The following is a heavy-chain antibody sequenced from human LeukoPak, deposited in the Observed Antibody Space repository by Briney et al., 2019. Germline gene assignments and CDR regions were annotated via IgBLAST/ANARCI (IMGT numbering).Heavy chain of an antibody. CDR2: IYYSGST. CDR3: AIHGVYNWNDYAFDV. V-gene: IGHV4-59*08. D-gene: IGHD1-1*01. J-gene: IGHJ3*01. CDR1: GGSISGYF. Sequence: MTSETLSLTCTVSGGSISGYFWSWTRQPPGKGLEWIGYIYYSGSTNYNPSLKSRVPISVDTSKNQFSLKLSSVTAADTAVYYCAIHGVYNWNDYAFDVWGQGTMVTVSS.